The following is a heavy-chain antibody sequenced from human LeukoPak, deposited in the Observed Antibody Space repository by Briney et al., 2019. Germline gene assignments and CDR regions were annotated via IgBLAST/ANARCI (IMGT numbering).Heavy chain of an antibody. V-gene: IGHV1-18*01. Sequence: ASVKVSCKASGYTFTSYGISWVRQAPGQGLEWMGWISAYNGNTNYAQKLQGRVTMTTDTSTSTAYMELRSLRSDDTAVYYCARVNGAAPDDAFDIWGQGTMVTVSS. CDR3: ARVNGAAPDDAFDI. J-gene: IGHJ3*02. CDR1: GYTFTSYG. CDR2: ISAYNGNT. D-gene: IGHD7-27*01.